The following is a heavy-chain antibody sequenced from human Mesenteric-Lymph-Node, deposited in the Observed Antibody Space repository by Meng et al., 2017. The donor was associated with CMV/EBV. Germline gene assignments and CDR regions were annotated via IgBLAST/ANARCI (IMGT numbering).Heavy chain of an antibody. CDR1: YS. J-gene: IGHJ6*02. V-gene: IGHV4-30-2*01. CDR2: IYHSGST. Sequence: YSWSWSRQPPGKGLEWIGYIYHSGSTYYNPSLKSRVTISVDRSKNQFSLKLSSVTAADTAVYYCARGEGYCSGGSCFNHYYYGMDVWGQGTTVTVSS. CDR3: ARGEGYCSGGSCFNHYYYGMDV. D-gene: IGHD2-15*01.